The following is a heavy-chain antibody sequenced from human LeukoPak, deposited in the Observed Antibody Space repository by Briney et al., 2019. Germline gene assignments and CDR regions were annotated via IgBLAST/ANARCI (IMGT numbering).Heavy chain of an antibody. CDR2: INSDGSST. Sequence: GGSLRLSCAASGFTFSSYWMHWVRQAPGKGLVWVSRINSDGSSTSYADSVKGRFTISRDNAKNTLYLQMNSLRAEDTAVYYCARDLGDGYNYFRGTSYYFDYWGQGTLVTVSS. V-gene: IGHV3-74*01. CDR3: ARDLGDGYNYFRGTSYYFDY. D-gene: IGHD5-24*01. CDR1: GFTFSSYW. J-gene: IGHJ4*02.